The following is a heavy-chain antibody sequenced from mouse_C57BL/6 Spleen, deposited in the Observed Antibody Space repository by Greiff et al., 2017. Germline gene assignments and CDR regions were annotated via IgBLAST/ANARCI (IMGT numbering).Heavy chain of an antibody. D-gene: IGHD1-1*01. CDR2: IDPSDSDT. V-gene: IGHV1-52*01. CDR3: ARYCVSSSWFAY. CDR1: GYTFTSYW. J-gene: IGHJ3*01. Sequence: QVQLQQPGAELVRPGSSVKLSCKASGYTFTSYWMHWVKQRPIQGLALIGNIDPSDSDTHYNHKFKDKATLTVDKSSSTAYLQLSSLTSEDSAVYYCARYCVSSSWFAYWGQGTLVTVSA.